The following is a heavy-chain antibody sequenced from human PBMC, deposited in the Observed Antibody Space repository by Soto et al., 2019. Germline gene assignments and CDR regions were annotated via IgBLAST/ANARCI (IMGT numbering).Heavy chain of an antibody. CDR2: IKQDGSET. CDR1: GFTFSNYW. Sequence: EVQLVESGGGLVQPGGSLRLSCAASGFTFSNYWMTWVRQAPGKGLEWVANIKQDGSETNFVDSVKGRFTISRDNAKNSLYLQMNSLRAEDTSVYYCARALVIGGDYWGQGPLVTVSS. J-gene: IGHJ4*02. V-gene: IGHV3-7*01. CDR3: ARALVIGGDY. D-gene: IGHD3-10*01.